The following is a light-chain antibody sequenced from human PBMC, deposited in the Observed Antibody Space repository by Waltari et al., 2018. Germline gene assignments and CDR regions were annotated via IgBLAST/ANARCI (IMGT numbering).Light chain of an antibody. CDR1: SSDVGTYDY. J-gene: IGLJ2*01. CDR2: DLT. V-gene: IGLV2-14*03. CDR3: SSYTTSTTWL. Sequence: QSALTQPASVSASPGQSITISCTGTSSDVGTYDYVSWFQQYPNKAPNVLIYDLTKRRSVVSDVRFCSKSDNTASLPISELQAEDEADYYRSSYTTSTTWLFGGGTKLTVL.